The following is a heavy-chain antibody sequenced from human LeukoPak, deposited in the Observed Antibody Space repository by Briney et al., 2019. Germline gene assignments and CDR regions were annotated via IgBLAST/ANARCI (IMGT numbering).Heavy chain of an antibody. D-gene: IGHD2-2*01. CDR3: AFYTSPPQPYYSSSGMDV. CDR2: INPNSGGT. CDR1: GYTFTGYY. V-gene: IGHV1-2*02. Sequence: ASVKVSCKASGYTFTGYYMHWARQAPGQGLEWMGWINPNSGGTNYAQKFQGRVTMTRDTSISTTYMELSRLRSDDTAVYYCAFYTSPPQPYYSSSGMDVWAKGPRVTVPS. J-gene: IGHJ6*04.